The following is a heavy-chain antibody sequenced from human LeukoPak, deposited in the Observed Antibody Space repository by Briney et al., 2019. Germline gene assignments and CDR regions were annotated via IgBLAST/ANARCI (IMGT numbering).Heavy chain of an antibody. CDR2: IKHDGSEE. CDR3: ATEKFDH. V-gene: IGHV3-7*01. CDR1: GFTFSNYW. J-gene: IGHJ4*02. Sequence: PGGSLRLSCAASGFTFSNYWMSWVRQAPGRGLEWVAHIKHDGSEEYYVDSMKGRSTVSRDNARNSLYLQMNSLRAEDTAVYYCATEKFDHWGQGTLVTVSS.